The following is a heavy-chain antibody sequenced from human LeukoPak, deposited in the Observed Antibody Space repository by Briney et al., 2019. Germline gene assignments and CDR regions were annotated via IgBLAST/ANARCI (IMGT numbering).Heavy chain of an antibody. CDR3: ARAPHTYGFDY. Sequence: ASVNVSCKASGYTFTSYDINWVRQATGQELKWMGWMNPNSGDTGYAQKFQGRVTMTRNTSISTAYMELSSLRSEDSAVYYCARAPHTYGFDYWGQGTLVTVSS. D-gene: IGHD3-16*01. V-gene: IGHV1-8*01. CDR1: GYTFTSYD. J-gene: IGHJ4*02. CDR2: MNPNSGDT.